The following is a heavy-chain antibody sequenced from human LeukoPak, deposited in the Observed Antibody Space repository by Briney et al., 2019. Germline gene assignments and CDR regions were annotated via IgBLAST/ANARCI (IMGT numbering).Heavy chain of an antibody. CDR1: GYSISSGYY. V-gene: IGHV4-38-2*02. CDR3: ARHHMIVVGNFDY. J-gene: IGHJ4*02. Sequence: PSETLSLTCTVSGYSISSGYYWGWIRQPPGKGLEWIGSIYHSGRTFYNPSLKSRVTISVDTSKNQFSLNLTSVTAADTAVYYCARHHMIVVGNFDYWGQGTLVTVSS. D-gene: IGHD3-22*01. CDR2: IYHSGRT.